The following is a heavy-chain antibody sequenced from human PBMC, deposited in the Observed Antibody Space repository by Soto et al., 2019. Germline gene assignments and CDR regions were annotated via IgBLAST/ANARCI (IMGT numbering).Heavy chain of an antibody. CDR3: ASLPWAHYYTYGMDV. Sequence: QVQLVQSGAEVKKPGASVKVSCKASGYTFTSYDNNWVRQATGQGLEWMGWMNPNSGNTGYAQKFQGRVTLPRNTSISTAYMELSSLRSQDTAVYYCASLPWAHYYTYGMDVWGQGTTVTVSS. J-gene: IGHJ6*02. CDR2: MNPNSGNT. D-gene: IGHD7-27*01. CDR1: GYTFTSYD. V-gene: IGHV1-8*01.